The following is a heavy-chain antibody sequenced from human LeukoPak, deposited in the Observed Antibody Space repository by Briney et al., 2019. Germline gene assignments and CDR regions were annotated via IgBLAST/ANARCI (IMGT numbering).Heavy chain of an antibody. D-gene: IGHD3-10*01. CDR2: IDPSDSYT. CDR1: GYSFTSYW. V-gene: IGHV5-10-1*01. Sequence: GESLKISCKGSGYSFTSYWIGWVRQMPGKGLEWMGRIDPSDSYTNYSPSFQGHVTISADKSISTAYLQWSSLKASDTAMYYCARPSVGSGSYSAFDIWGQGTMVTVSS. J-gene: IGHJ3*02. CDR3: ARPSVGSGSYSAFDI.